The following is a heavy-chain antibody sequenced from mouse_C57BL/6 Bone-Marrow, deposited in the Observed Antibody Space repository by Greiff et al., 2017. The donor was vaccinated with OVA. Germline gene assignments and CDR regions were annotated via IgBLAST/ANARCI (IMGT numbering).Heavy chain of an antibody. J-gene: IGHJ4*01. Sequence: QVHVKQSGPGLVQPSQSLSITCTVSGFSLTSYGVHWVRQSPGKGLEWLGVIWRGGSTDYNAAFMSRLSITKDNSKSQVFFKMNSLQADDTAIYYCAKNWVTTRDYYAMDYWGQGTSVTVSS. CDR3: AKNWVTTRDYYAMDY. V-gene: IGHV2-5*01. CDR2: IWRGGST. D-gene: IGHD2-2*01. CDR1: GFSLTSYG.